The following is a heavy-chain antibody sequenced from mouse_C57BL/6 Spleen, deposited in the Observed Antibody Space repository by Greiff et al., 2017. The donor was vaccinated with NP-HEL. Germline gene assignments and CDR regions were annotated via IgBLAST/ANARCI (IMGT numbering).Heavy chain of an antibody. Sequence: EVKLVESGPGLVKPSQSLSLTCSVTGYSFTSGYYWNWIRQFPGNKLEWMGYISYDGSNNYNPSLKNRISITRDTSKNQFFLKLNSVTTEDTATYYCAREDYGSSPFDYWGQGTTLTVSS. CDR3: AREDYGSSPFDY. J-gene: IGHJ2*01. D-gene: IGHD1-1*01. V-gene: IGHV3-6*01. CDR1: GYSFTSGYY. CDR2: ISYDGSN.